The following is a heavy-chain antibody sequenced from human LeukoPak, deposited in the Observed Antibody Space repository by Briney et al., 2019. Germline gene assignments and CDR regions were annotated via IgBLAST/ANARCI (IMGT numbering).Heavy chain of an antibody. CDR2: IKQVGRET. J-gene: IGHJ4*02. CDR1: GFTFSSSW. CDR3: ARAMYCGGDCCPFDY. Sequence: PGRSLRLSRAASGFTFSSSWMRSVRQDPGNGMESVAKIKQVGRETYYVDSVKGRFTISRDNAKNSVYLQMNSLRAEDTAVYYCARAMYCGGDCCPFDYWGQGTLVTVSS. V-gene: IGHV3-7*01. D-gene: IGHD2-21*02.